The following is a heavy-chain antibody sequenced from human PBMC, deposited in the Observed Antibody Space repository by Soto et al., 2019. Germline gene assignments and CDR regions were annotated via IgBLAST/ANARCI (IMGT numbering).Heavy chain of an antibody. Sequence: EVQLVESGGGLVQSGGSLKLSCAASGFTFSGSSMHWVRQASGKGLEWVGRIRSKVNRYATAYAASVEGRFMISRDDSKNRTYLSMNCLKTEDTAVYYCARGGTDGWDSVIAYWGQGTLVTVSS. J-gene: IGHJ4*02. V-gene: IGHV3-73*02. CDR1: GFTFSGSS. D-gene: IGHD1-26*01. CDR2: IRSKVNRYAT. CDR3: ARGGTDGWDSVIAY.